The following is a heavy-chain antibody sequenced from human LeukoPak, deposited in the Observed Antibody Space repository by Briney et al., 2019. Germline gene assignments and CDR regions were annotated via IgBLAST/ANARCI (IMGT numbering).Heavy chain of an antibody. J-gene: IGHJ5*02. V-gene: IGHV4-34*01. Sequence: SETLSLTCAVYGGSFSGYYWSWIRQPPGKGLEWIGEINHSGSTNYNPSLKSRVTISVDTSKNQFSLKLSSVTAADTAVCYCARFLTMVRANWFDPWGQGTLVTVSS. CDR2: INHSGST. CDR3: ARFLTMVRANWFDP. D-gene: IGHD3-10*01. CDR1: GGSFSGYY.